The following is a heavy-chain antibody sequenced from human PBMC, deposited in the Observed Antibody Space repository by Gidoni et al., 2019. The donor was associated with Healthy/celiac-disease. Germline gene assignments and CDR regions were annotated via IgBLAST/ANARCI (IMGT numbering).Heavy chain of an antibody. CDR3: ANSYSSGRHPFDY. V-gene: IGHV3-23*01. CDR1: GFTCSSSA. J-gene: IGHJ4*02. CDR2: ISGSGGST. D-gene: IGHD6-19*01. Sequence: EVQLWEAGGGWVQPGGSMRRSGAAAGFTCSSSAMSWVRQAPGEGLEWVSAISGSGGSTYYADSVKARFTISRYNSKNTLYLHMHSLRAEDTAVYYCANSYSSGRHPFDYWGQGTLVTVSS.